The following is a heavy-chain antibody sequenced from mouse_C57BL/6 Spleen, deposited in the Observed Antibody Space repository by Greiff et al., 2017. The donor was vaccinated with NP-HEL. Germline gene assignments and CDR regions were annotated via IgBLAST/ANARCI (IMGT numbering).Heavy chain of an antibody. V-gene: IGHV1-18*01. J-gene: IGHJ4*01. CDR1: GYTFTDYN. Sequence: EVQLQQSGPELVKPGASVKIPCKASGYTFTDYNMDWVKQSHGKSLEWIGRIHPSDSDTNYNQKFKGKATLTVDKSSSTAYMQLSSLTSEDSAVYYCAPIITTVVAEAMDYWGQGTSVTVSS. CDR3: APIITTVVAEAMDY. CDR2: IHPSDSDT. D-gene: IGHD1-1*01.